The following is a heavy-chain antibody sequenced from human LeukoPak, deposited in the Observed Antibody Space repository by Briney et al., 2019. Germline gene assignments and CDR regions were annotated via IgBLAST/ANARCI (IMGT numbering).Heavy chain of an antibody. V-gene: IGHV4-59*08. Sequence: SETLSLTCSVSGGSITTYYWSWIRQPPGKGLEWVGFIFHSGKIKYNPSLKSRVTMSVDTSKNQFSLNVSSVTATDTAVYYCPRHIYGDYQLCSWYFDLWGRGTLVTVSS. CDR1: GGSITTYY. D-gene: IGHD4-17*01. J-gene: IGHJ2*01. CDR2: IFHSGKI. CDR3: PRHIYGDYQLCSWYFDL.